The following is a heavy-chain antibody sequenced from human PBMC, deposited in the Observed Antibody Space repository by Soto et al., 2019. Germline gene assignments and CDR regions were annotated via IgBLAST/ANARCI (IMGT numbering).Heavy chain of an antibody. D-gene: IGHD2-15*01. Sequence: EVQLVESGGGLVKPGGSLRLSCAASGFTFSNAWMNWVRQAPGKGLEWVGRIKSKTDGGTTDYAAPVKGRFTISREDSKHTSYLKMNSLKTEATAVYYCATMTLEVVAAPTWGQGALVTVSS. V-gene: IGHV3-15*07. J-gene: IGHJ5*02. CDR2: IKSKTDGGTT. CDR3: ATMTLEVVAAPT. CDR1: GFTFSNAW.